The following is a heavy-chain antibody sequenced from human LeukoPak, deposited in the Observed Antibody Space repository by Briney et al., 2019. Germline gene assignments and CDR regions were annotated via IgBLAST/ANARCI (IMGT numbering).Heavy chain of an antibody. D-gene: IGHD3/OR15-3a*01. CDR1: GYTSTGYY. J-gene: IGHJ4*02. CDR3: ARVGTGPAYYFDY. Sequence: ASVKVSCKASGYTSTGYYMHWVRQAPGQGLEWMGWINPNSGGTNYAQKFQGRVTMTRDTSISTAYMELSRLRSDDTAVYYCARVGTGPAYYFDYWGQGTLVTVSS. V-gene: IGHV1-2*02. CDR2: INPNSGGT.